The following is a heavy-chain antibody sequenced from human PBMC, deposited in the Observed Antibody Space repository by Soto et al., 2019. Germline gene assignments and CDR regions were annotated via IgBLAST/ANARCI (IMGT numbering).Heavy chain of an antibody. CDR1: GFTFTNYY. CDR3: AGGGWAGYSSEGGFDL. J-gene: IGHJ4*02. Sequence: QVQLVQSGAEVKKSGAAVKISCKTSGFTFTNYYLHWVRQAPGQGLEWMGLINPAPGSTNYAEKFQGRVTMTRDMSSNTVYMQLGRLTSEDTGIYYCAGGGWAGYSSEGGFDLLGQGTHITVSS. D-gene: IGHD3-22*01. CDR2: INPAPGST. V-gene: IGHV1-46*01.